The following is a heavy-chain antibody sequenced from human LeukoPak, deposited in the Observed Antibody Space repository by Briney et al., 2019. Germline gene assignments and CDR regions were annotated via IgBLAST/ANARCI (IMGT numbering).Heavy chain of an antibody. D-gene: IGHD3-10*01. V-gene: IGHV1-8*01. CDR3: ARDGSGSYYNSDWFDP. J-gene: IGHJ5*02. CDR1: GYTFTSYD. CDR2: MNPNSGNT. Sequence: ASVKVSCKASGYTFTSYDINWVRQATGPGLEWIGWMNPNSGNTGYAQKFQGRVTMTRNTSISTAYMELSSLRSEDTAVYYGARDGSGSYYNSDWFDPWGQGTLVTVSS.